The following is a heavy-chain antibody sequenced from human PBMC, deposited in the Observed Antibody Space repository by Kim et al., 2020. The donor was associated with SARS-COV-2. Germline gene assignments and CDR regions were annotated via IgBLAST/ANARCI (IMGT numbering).Heavy chain of an antibody. J-gene: IGHJ4*02. D-gene: IGHD6-13*01. CDR3: ARDRGAAAGEGGLDY. CDR2: IWSDGRDE. Sequence: GGSLRLSCAASGFIFSHHAMHWVRQAPGKGLEWVAVIWSDGRDEYYVDSVKGRFTISRDNSKNTLFLQMSSPGVEDTAVYYCARDRGAAAGEGGLDYWGQGTQVTVSS. CDR1: GFIFSHHA. V-gene: IGHV3-33*01.